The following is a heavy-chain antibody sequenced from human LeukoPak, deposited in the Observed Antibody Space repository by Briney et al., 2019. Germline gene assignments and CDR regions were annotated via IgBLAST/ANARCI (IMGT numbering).Heavy chain of an antibody. CDR3: ARGTYYYDSSGYFPFDY. CDR2: IIPIFGIA. Sequence: SVKVSCKASGGTFSSYAISWVRQAPGQGLEWMGRIIPIFGIANYAQKFQGRVTITADKSTSTAYMELSSLRSEDTAVYYCARGTYYYDSSGYFPFDYWGQGTLVTVSS. V-gene: IGHV1-69*04. J-gene: IGHJ4*02. D-gene: IGHD3-22*01. CDR1: GGTFSSYA.